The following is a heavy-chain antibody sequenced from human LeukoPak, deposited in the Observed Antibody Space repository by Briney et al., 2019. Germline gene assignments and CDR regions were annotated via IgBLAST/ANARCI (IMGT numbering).Heavy chain of an antibody. J-gene: IGHJ4*02. CDR3: ARQEYSSSPHPAFFFDY. Sequence: SETLSLTCTVSGGSISSSHWWTWVRQPPGKGLEWIGEIHHSGSTKDSPSLRSRVTISVDTSKNQFSLKLSSVTAAVTAVYYCARQEYSSSPHPAFFFDYWGQGTLVTVSS. D-gene: IGHD6-6*01. CDR2: IHHSGST. V-gene: IGHV4-4*02. CDR1: GGSISSSHW.